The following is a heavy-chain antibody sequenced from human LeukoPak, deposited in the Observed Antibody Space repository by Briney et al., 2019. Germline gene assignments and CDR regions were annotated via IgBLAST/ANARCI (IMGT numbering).Heavy chain of an antibody. CDR1: GGSISSYY. CDR2: IYYSGST. V-gene: IGHV4-59*01. Sequence: NPSETLSLTCTVSGGSISSYYWSWIRQPPGKGLEWIGYIYYSGSTNYNPSLKSRVTISVDTSKNQFSLKLSSVTAADTAVYYCARGYNYYDSSGHLYYFDYWGQGTLVTVSS. J-gene: IGHJ4*02. CDR3: ARGYNYYDSSGHLYYFDY. D-gene: IGHD3-22*01.